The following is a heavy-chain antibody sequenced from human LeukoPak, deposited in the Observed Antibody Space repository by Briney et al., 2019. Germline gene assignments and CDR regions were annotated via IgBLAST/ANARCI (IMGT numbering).Heavy chain of an antibody. Sequence: GGSLRLSCAASGFTFSSYAMSWVRQAPGKGLEWVSAISGSGGSTYYADSVKGRFTISRDNSKNTLYLQMNSLRAEDTAVYYCAKADIVVVVAATGSDYWGQGTLVTVSS. V-gene: IGHV3-23*01. CDR3: AKADIVVVVAATGSDY. CDR1: GFTFSSYA. CDR2: ISGSGGST. J-gene: IGHJ4*02. D-gene: IGHD2-15*01.